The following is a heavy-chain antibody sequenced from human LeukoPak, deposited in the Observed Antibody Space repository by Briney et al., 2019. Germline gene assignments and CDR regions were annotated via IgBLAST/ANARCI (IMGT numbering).Heavy chain of an antibody. CDR1: GYTFTGYY. CDR3: ARTGVADASMTTFDY. J-gene: IGHJ4*02. CDR2: INPNSGGT. V-gene: IGHV1-2*06. Sequence: ASVKVSCKASGYTFTGYYMHWVRQAPGQGLEWMGRINPNSGGTNYAQKFQGSVTMTRDTSISTVYMELNRLRSDDTAVYYCARTGVADASMTTFDYWGQGTLVTVSS. D-gene: IGHD4-11*01.